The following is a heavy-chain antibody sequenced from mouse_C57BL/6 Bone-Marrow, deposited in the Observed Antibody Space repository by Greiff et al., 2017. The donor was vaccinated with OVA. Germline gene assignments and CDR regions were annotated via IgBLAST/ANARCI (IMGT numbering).Heavy chain of an antibody. J-gene: IGHJ4*01. Sequence: EVKLMESGGGLVQPGGSLKLSCAASGFTFSDYGMAWVRQAPRKGPEWVAFISNLAYSIYYADTVTGRFTISRENAKNTLYLEMSSLRSEDTAMYYCARHVDYWGQGTSVTVSS. V-gene: IGHV5-15*01. CDR1: GFTFSDYG. CDR3: ARHVDY. CDR2: ISNLAYSI.